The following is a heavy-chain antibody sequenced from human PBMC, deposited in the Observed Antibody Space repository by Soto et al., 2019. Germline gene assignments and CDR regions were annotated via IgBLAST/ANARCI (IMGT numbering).Heavy chain of an antibody. CDR3: ARPTTGYSSGWYAFDI. D-gene: IGHD6-19*01. CDR2: INHSGST. J-gene: IGHJ3*02. CDR1: GGSFSGYY. Sequence: SETLSLTCAVYGGSFSGYYWSWIRQPPGKGLEWIGEINHSGSTNYNPSLKSRVTISVDTSKNQFSLKLSSVTAADTAVYYCARPTTGYSSGWYAFDIWGQGTTVTVSS. V-gene: IGHV4-34*01.